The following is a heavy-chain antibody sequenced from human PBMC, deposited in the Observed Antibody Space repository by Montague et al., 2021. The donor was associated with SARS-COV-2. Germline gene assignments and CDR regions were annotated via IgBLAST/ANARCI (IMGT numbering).Heavy chain of an antibody. D-gene: IGHD2-15*01. CDR3: ARGERRKVRWGPGRGSEIDTYFALDV. CDR1: GGSFSSYY. V-gene: IGHV4-34*01. J-gene: IGHJ6*01. CDR2: IHHSGKP. Sequence: SETLSLTCAVYGGSFSSYYYAWVRQSPTKGLEWIGEIHHSGKPTXKPSLMRRVAISVDTSKNQFSLNLRSATAADAAVYYCARGERRKVRWGPGRGSEIDTYFALDVWGQGTTVTISS.